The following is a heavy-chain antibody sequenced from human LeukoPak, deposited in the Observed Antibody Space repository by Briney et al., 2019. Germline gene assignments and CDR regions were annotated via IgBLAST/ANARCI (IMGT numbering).Heavy chain of an antibody. Sequence: PGGSLRLSCAASGFTFSSYSMNWVRQAPGKGLEWVSSISSTSSYIYYADSVKGRFTISRDNAKNSLYLQMNSLRAEDTAVYYCARDPLWVVLVPAAIPDYWGQGTLVTVSS. V-gene: IGHV3-21*01. CDR1: GFTFSSYS. CDR2: ISSTSSYI. D-gene: IGHD2-2*01. CDR3: ARDPLWVVLVPAAIPDY. J-gene: IGHJ4*02.